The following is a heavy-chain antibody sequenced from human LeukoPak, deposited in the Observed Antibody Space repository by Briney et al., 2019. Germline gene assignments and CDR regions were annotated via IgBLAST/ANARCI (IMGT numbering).Heavy chain of an antibody. D-gene: IGHD2-8*01. CDR3: ARLGVRPSYYYYYMDV. CDR2: INHSGST. CDR1: GGSFSGYY. Sequence: SETLSLTCAVYGGSFSGYYWSWIRQPPGKGLEWIGEINHSGSTNYNPSLKSRVTISVDTSKNQFSLKLSSVTAADTAVYYCARLGVRPSYYYYYMDVWGKGTTVTASS. V-gene: IGHV4-34*01. J-gene: IGHJ6*03.